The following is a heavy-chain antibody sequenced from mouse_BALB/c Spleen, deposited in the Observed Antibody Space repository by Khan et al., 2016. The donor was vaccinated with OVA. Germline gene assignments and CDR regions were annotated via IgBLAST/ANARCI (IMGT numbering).Heavy chain of an antibody. CDR1: GYSFTGYN. V-gene: IGHV1-39*01. D-gene: IGHD2-1*01. CDR3: TRRYGNYVKYYFDY. Sequence: EVQLQESGPELEKPGASVKISCKASGYSFTGYNMNWVKQSNGKSLEWIGNIDPYYGGATYNQKFKGKATLTVDTSSSTAYMQLKSLTSEDSAVYYCTRRYGNYVKYYFDYWGQGTTLTVSS. CDR2: IDPYYGGA. J-gene: IGHJ2*01.